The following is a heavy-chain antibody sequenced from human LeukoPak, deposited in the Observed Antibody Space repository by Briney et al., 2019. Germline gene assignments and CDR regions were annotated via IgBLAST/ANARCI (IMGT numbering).Heavy chain of an antibody. CDR1: GGSISSSSYY. J-gene: IGHJ6*03. Sequence: PSETLSLTCTVSGGSISSSSYYWGWIRQPPGKGLEWIGSIYYSGSTYYNPSLKSRVTISVDTSKNQFSLKLSSVTAADTAVYYCARLGYYDFWSGPPGPGPYYYIDVWGKGTTVTVSS. CDR2: IYYSGST. CDR3: ARLGYYDFWSGPPGPGPYYYIDV. V-gene: IGHV4-39*01. D-gene: IGHD3-3*01.